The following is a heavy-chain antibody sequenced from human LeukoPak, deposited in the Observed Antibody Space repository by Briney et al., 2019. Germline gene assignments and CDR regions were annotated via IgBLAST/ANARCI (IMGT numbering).Heavy chain of an antibody. J-gene: IGHJ1*01. D-gene: IGHD3-22*01. CDR3: ARDRNYYDSSFQH. CDR2: IYYSGST. CDR1: GGSISSYY. V-gene: IGHV4-59*01. Sequence: SETLSLTCSVSGGSISSYYWSWIRQPPGKGLEWIGYIYYSGSTNYNPSLKSRVTISLDTSRNQFSLKLRSVTAADTAVYYCARDRNYYDSSFQHWGQDTLVTVSS.